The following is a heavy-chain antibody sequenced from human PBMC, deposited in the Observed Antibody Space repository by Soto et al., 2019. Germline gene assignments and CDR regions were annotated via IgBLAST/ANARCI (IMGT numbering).Heavy chain of an antibody. D-gene: IGHD6-13*01. CDR3: ARGFFSSWGYYHGMDV. J-gene: IGHJ6*04. Sequence: PSETLSLTCTVSGGSISSGDYYRSWIRQPPGKGLEWIGYIYCSGSTYYNPSLQSRVTISVDTSKNQFSLKLSSVTAADTAVYSCARGFFSSWGYYHGMDVWGKGTTVNVPQ. CDR1: GGSISSGDYY. CDR2: IYCSGST. V-gene: IGHV4-30-4*08.